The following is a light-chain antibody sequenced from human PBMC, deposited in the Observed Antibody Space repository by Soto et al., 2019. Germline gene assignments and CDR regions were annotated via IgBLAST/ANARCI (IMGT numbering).Light chain of an antibody. V-gene: IGLV1-44*01. CDR2: YNN. J-gene: IGLJ2*01. CDR1: SSNIGSNT. Sequence: QSVLTQPPSASGTPGQRVSMSCSGSSSNIGSNTVNWYQQFPGTAPKLLIYYNNQRPSGVPDRFSGSKSGTSASLAISGLQSEVEADYYCSTWDDSLNAVLFGVGTKLTVL. CDR3: STWDDSLNAVL.